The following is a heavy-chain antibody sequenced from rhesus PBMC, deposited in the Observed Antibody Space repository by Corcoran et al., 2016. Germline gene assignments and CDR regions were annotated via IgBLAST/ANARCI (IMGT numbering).Heavy chain of an antibody. D-gene: IGHD6S26*01. CDR1: GYSIRSGFG. J-gene: IGHJ5-2*02. CDR2: IYGGSGST. CDR3: ARAAAGRDSLDV. V-gene: IGHV4-127*01. Sequence: QVQLQESGPGLVKPSETLSLTCPVSGYSIRSGFGWCWTRPPPGKGLEWIGQIYGGSGSTYYNPSLKSRVTVSKDTSKNQFSLKLSSVTAADTAVYYCARAAAGRDSLDVWGRGVLVTVSS.